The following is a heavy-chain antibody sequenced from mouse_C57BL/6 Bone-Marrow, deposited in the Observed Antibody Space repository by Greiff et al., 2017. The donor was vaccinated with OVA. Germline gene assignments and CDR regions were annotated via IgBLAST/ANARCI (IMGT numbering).Heavy chain of an antibody. CDR1: GYTFTDYY. D-gene: IGHD1-1*02. CDR3: ATPYGAWFAY. Sequence: VQLQQSGPVLVKPGASVKMSCKASGYTFTDYYMNWVKQSHGKSLEWIGVINPYNGGTSYNQKFKGKATLTVDKSSSTAYMELNSLTSEDSAVYYCATPYGAWFAYWGQGTLVTVSA. J-gene: IGHJ3*01. CDR2: INPYNGGT. V-gene: IGHV1-19*01.